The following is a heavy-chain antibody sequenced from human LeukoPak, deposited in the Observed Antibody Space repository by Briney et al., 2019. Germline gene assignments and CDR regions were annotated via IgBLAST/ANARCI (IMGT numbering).Heavy chain of an antibody. CDR1: GFTFTSSA. Sequence: ASVKVSCKASGFTFTSSAMQWVRQARGQRLEWIGWIVVGSGNTNYAQKFQERVTITRDMSTSTAYMELSSLRSEDTAVYYCATGGDYLYNWFDPWGQGTLVTVSS. CDR3: ATGGDYLYNWFDP. D-gene: IGHD2-21*02. CDR2: IVVGSGNT. J-gene: IGHJ5*02. V-gene: IGHV1-58*02.